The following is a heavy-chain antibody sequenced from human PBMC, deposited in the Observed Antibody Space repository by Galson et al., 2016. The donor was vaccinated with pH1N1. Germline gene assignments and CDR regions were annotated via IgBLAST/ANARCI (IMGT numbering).Heavy chain of an antibody. CDR2: IFYTGSS. Sequence: ETLSLTCTVSGGSISTYYWSWLRQPPGKGLEWIGYIFYTGSSTYSPSLKSRVTMSVDTSKNQFSLKRTSVPAADTAVYYCARDIDGSTGWKGVDYWGQGTTVTVSS. V-gene: IGHV4-59*01. D-gene: IGHD2-8*02. J-gene: IGHJ4*02. CDR1: GGSISTYY. CDR3: ARDIDGSTGWKGVDY.